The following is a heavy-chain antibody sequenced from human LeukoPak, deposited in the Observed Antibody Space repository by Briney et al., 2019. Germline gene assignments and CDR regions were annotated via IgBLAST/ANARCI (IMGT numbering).Heavy chain of an antibody. Sequence: SQTLSLTCPVSGCPLSSGGYSWDWIRQPPGKGLEWIGYIFQSGSPSYNPSLRSRVTISVDTSSNHFSLELISVTAADTAMYYCARDRAGLGLLDFWGQGTMVTVSS. CDR2: IFQSGSP. CDR1: GCPLSSGGYS. J-gene: IGHJ3*01. CDR3: ARDRAGLGLLDF. V-gene: IGHV4-30-2*01. D-gene: IGHD1-26*01.